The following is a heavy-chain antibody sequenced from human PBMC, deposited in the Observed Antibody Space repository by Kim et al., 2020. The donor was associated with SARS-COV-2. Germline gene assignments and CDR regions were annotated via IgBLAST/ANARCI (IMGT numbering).Heavy chain of an antibody. V-gene: IGHV3-23*01. D-gene: IGHD3-10*01. CDR1: GFTFEYYA. CDR3: AKEGRNWGGVREASHI. CDR2: ISGGGEPT. Sequence: GGSLRLSCAASGFTFEYYAMTWVRQAPGKGLEWVSVISGGGEPTYYADSVKGRFTVSRDNSKNILFLQMNSLRAEDTALYFCAKEGRNWGGVREASHICGQGTMVAVSS. J-gene: IGHJ3*02.